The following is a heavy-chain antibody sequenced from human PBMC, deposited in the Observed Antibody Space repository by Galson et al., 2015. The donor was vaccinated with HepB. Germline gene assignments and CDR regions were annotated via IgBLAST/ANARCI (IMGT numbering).Heavy chain of an antibody. V-gene: IGHV1-18*04. CDR2: ISAYNGNT. Sequence: SVKVSCKASGYTFTSYGISWVRQAPGQGLEWMGWISAYNGNTNYAQKLQGRVTMTTDTSTSTAYMELRSLRSDDTAVYYCAKAIAAARMVGDRYFDYWGQGTLVTVSS. J-gene: IGHJ4*02. D-gene: IGHD6-13*01. CDR3: AKAIAAARMVGDRYFDY. CDR1: GYTFTSYG.